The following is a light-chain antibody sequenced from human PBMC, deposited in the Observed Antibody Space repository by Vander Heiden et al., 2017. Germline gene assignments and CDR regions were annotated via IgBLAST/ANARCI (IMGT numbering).Light chain of an antibody. J-gene: IGKJ1*01. CDR3: QKYNSAPRT. V-gene: IGKV1-27*01. CDR1: QGISKY. CDR2: AAS. Sequence: DIQMTQSPSSLSASVGDRVTITCRASQGISKYLAWYQQKPGKVPKLLSYAASTLQSGVPTRFSGSGSGTDFTLTISSLQPEDVATYYCQKYNSAPRTFGQGTKVEIK.